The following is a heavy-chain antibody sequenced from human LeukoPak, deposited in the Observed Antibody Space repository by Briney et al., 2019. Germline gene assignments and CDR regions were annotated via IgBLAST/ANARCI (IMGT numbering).Heavy chain of an antibody. Sequence: SETLSLTCTVSGGSISSYYWSWIRQPPGKGLEWIGYIYYSGSTNYNPSLKSRVTISVDTSKNQFSLKLSSVTAADTAVYYCARGVTLIEIDYWGQGTLVTVSS. D-gene: IGHD3-10*01. J-gene: IGHJ4*02. V-gene: IGHV4-59*01. CDR1: GGSISSYY. CDR2: IYYSGST. CDR3: ARGVTLIEIDY.